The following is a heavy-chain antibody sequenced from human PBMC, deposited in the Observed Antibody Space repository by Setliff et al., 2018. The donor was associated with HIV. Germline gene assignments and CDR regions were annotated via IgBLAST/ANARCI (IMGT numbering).Heavy chain of an antibody. CDR1: GYTFTNYP. CDR3: ARGGGYDVVIYFDY. J-gene: IGHJ4*02. CDR2: INADNGNT. D-gene: IGHD5-12*01. Sequence: ASVKVSCKTSGYTFTNYPIYWVRQAPGQRLEWMGEINADNGNTRYSQTFQGGVTITRDTSASTAYMALSSLRSEDTAVYYCARGGGYDVVIYFDYWGQGTLVTVSS. V-gene: IGHV1-3*01.